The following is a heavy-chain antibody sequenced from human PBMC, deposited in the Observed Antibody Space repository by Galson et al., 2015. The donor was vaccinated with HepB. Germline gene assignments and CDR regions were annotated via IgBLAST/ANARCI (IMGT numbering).Heavy chain of an antibody. Sequence: SLRLSCAASGFTFSTYAMTWVRQAPGKGLEWVSSISGSGGSTYYADSVKGRFTISRDNSKNTLYLQMNSLRAEDTAVYYCAKAYCNGGGCYPTDYWGQGTLVTVSS. J-gene: IGHJ4*02. D-gene: IGHD2-15*01. CDR3: AKAYCNGGGCYPTDY. CDR1: GFTFSTYA. CDR2: ISGSGGST. V-gene: IGHV3-23*01.